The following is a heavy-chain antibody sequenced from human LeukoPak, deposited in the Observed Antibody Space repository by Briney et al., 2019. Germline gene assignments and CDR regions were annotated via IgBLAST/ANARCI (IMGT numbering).Heavy chain of an antibody. CDR3: TTDGDGGLGH. J-gene: IGHJ4*02. Sequence: GGSLRLSCAASGLSFSKAWMSWVRQAPGKGLEWVGRIKSKSDDGTAVYTAPVKGKFTISRDDSKDTLYLQMNSLKTEDTAVYYCTTDGDGGLGHWGQGTLVTVSS. V-gene: IGHV3-15*01. D-gene: IGHD2-21*01. CDR1: GLSFSKAW. CDR2: IKSKSDDGTA.